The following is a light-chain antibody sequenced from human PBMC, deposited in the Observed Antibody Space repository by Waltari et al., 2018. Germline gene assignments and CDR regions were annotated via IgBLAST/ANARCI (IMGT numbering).Light chain of an antibody. V-gene: IGKV1-5*03. Sequence: DIQMTQSPSTLSASVGDRVTITCRASENIRSWLAWYQLRPGTAPKLLISKASNLESGVPSRFSGSGSGTEFTLTISSLQPDDFATYYCQQYNSYLYTFGQGTKVEIK. CDR1: ENIRSW. J-gene: IGKJ2*01. CDR3: QQYNSYLYT. CDR2: KAS.